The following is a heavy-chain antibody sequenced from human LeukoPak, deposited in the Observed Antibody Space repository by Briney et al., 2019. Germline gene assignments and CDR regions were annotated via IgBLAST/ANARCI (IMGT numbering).Heavy chain of an antibody. J-gene: IGHJ3*02. D-gene: IGHD5-18*01. CDR2: ISWNNGPI. V-gene: IGHV3-9*01. Sequence: GGSLRLSCAASGFSFDDYAMHWVRQAPGKGLEWVSGISWNNGPIGYADSVKGRFTISRDNVKHSLYLQMNSLRAEDTALYYCARQFGYRYGYEQSDAFDIWGQGTMVTVSS. CDR3: ARQFGYRYGYEQSDAFDI. CDR1: GFSFDDYA.